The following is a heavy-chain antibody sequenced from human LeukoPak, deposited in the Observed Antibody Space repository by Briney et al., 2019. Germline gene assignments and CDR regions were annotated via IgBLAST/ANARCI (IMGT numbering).Heavy chain of an antibody. V-gene: IGHV1-2*06. D-gene: IGHD2-15*01. CDR3: ARDRMAMGSGGSCYGY. CDR2: INPNSGGT. J-gene: IGHJ4*02. Sequence: GASVKVSCKASGYTFTGYYMHWVRQAPGQGLEWMGRINPNSGGTNYAQKFQGRVTMTRDTSISTAYVELSRLRSDDTAVYYCARDRMAMGSGGSCYGYWGQGTLVTVSS. CDR1: GYTFTGYY.